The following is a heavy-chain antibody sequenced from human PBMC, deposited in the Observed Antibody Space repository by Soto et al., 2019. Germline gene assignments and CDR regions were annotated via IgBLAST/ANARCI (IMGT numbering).Heavy chain of an antibody. CDR2: ISGSGGST. CDR1: GFTFSSYA. Sequence: GGSLRLSCAASGFTFSSYAMSWVRQAPGKGLEWVSAISGSGGSTYYADSVKGRFTISRDNSKNTLYLQMNSLRAEDTAVYYCAKRQGMIVFYGMDVWGQGTTVTVSS. V-gene: IGHV3-23*01. D-gene: IGHD3-22*01. J-gene: IGHJ6*02. CDR3: AKRQGMIVFYGMDV.